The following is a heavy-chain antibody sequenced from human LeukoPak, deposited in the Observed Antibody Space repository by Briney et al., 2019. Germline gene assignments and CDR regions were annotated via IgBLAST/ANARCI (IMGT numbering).Heavy chain of an antibody. CDR3: AKGGREQWLVPTTYYFDY. D-gene: IGHD6-19*01. CDR2: ISGSGGST. Sequence: GGSLRLSCAASGFTFSSYAMSWVRQAPGKGLEWVSAISGSGGSTYYADSVKGRFTISRDNSKNTLYLQMNSLRAEDTAVYYCAKGGREQWLVPTTYYFDYWGQGTLVTVSS. V-gene: IGHV3-23*01. CDR1: GFTFSSYA. J-gene: IGHJ4*02.